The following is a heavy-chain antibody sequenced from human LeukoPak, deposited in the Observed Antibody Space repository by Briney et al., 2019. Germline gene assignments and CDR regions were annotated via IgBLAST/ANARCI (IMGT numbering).Heavy chain of an antibody. CDR3: ATAHTMTKDFDY. D-gene: IGHD4-17*01. J-gene: IGHJ4*02. CDR2: FDPEDGET. CDR1: GYTLTELS. V-gene: IGHV1-24*01. Sequence: ASVTVSCKVSGYTLTELSMHWVRQAPGKGLEWMGGFDPEDGETIYAQKFQGRVTMTEDTSTDTAYMELSSLRSEDTAVYYCATAHTMTKDFDYWGQGTLVTVSS.